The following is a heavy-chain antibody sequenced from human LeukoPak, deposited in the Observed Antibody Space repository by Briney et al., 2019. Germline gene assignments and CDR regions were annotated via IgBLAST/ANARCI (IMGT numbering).Heavy chain of an antibody. V-gene: IGHV3-48*03. CDR2: ISSSGSTI. J-gene: IGHJ4*02. CDR1: GFTFSSYE. D-gene: IGHD3-22*01. CDR3: AREDTYYYDSSGSFFDY. Sequence: GGSLRLSCAASGFTFSSYEMNWVRQAPGKGLEWVSYISSSGSTIYYADSVKGRFTISRDNAKSSLYLQMNSLRAEDTAVYYCAREDTYYYDSSGSFFDYWGQGTLVTVSS.